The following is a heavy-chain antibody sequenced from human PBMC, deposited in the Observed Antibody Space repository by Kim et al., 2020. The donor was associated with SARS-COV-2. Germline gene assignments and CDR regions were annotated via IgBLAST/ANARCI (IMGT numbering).Heavy chain of an antibody. J-gene: IGHJ4*02. CDR3: TTESVTIVVVLGFDY. V-gene: IGHV3-15*01. D-gene: IGHD3-22*01. CDR2: IKSKTDGGTT. Sequence: GGSLRLSCAASGFTFSNAWMSWVRQAPGKGLEWVGRIKSKTDGGTTDYAAPVKGRFTISRDDSKNTLYLQMNSLKTEDTAVYYCTTESVTIVVVLGFDYWGQGTLVTVSS. CDR1: GFTFSNAW.